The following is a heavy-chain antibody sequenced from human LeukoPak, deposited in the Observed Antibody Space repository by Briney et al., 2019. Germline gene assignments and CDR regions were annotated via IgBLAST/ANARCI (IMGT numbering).Heavy chain of an antibody. CDR3: AKDIVAAGLFFDY. CDR1: GFTFSSYS. CDR2: ISSSSSTI. D-gene: IGHD6-13*01. V-gene: IGHV3-48*01. Sequence: PGGSLRLSCAASGFTFSSYSMNWVRQAPGKGLEWVSYISSSSSTIYYADSVKGRFTISRDNAKNSLYLQMNSLRAEDTAVYYCAKDIVAAGLFFDYWGQGTLVTVSS. J-gene: IGHJ4*02.